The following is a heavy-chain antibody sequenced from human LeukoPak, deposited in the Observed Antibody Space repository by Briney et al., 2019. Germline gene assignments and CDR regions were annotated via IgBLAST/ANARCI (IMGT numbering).Heavy chain of an antibody. CDR2: INPNSGGT. CDR3: ARGFDWLEYYFDY. V-gene: IGHV1-2*02. D-gene: IGHD3-9*01. CDR1: GYTFTGYY. J-gene: IGHJ4*02. Sequence: ASVKVSCKASGYTFTGYYMHWVRQAPGQGLEWMGWINPNSGGTNYAQKFQGRVTMTRDTSISTAYMGLSRLRSDDTAVYHCARGFDWLEYYFDYWGQGTLVTVSS.